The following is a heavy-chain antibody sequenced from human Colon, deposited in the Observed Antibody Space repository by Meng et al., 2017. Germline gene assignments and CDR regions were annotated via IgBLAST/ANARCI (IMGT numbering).Heavy chain of an antibody. Sequence: VRLRGSVAVRLRPSVTLSLTSSVSGCAVSSGSHYWSWIRQPPGKGLEWIGYIDYSRSINHYPFLKSRVTMSVDTSKNQFSLNLSSVTAADTAVYYCAGGPWELDYWGQGTLVTVSS. V-gene: IGHV4-61*01. CDR2: IDYSRSI. CDR3: AGGPWELDY. J-gene: IGHJ4*02. CDR1: GCAVSSGSHY. D-gene: IGHD1-26*01.